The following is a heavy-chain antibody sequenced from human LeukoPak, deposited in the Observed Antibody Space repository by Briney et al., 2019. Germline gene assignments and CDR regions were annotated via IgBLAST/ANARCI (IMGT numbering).Heavy chain of an antibody. D-gene: IGHD3-10*01. J-gene: IGHJ6*03. CDR1: GYTFSSYA. Sequence: SVKVSCKASGYTFSSYAISWVRQAPGQGLEWMGGIIPIFGTANYAQKFQGRVTITTDESTSTAYMELSSLRSEDTAVYYCARGRGSYNYYYYMDVWGKGTTVTVSS. CDR3: ARGRGSYNYYYYMDV. CDR2: IIPIFGTA. V-gene: IGHV1-69*05.